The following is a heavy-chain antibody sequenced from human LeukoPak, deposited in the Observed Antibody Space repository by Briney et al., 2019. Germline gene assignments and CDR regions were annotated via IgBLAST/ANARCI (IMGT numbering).Heavy chain of an antibody. CDR2: IIPIFGTA. Sequence: EASVKVSCKASGGTFSSYAISWVRQAPGQGLQSIGRIIPIFGTANYAQKFQGRVTITTDESTSTAYMELSSLRSEDTAVYYCAKIATYSSGWYDWFDPWGQGTLVTVSS. J-gene: IGHJ5*02. CDR1: GGTFSSYA. V-gene: IGHV1-69*05. CDR3: AKIATYSSGWYDWFDP. D-gene: IGHD6-19*01.